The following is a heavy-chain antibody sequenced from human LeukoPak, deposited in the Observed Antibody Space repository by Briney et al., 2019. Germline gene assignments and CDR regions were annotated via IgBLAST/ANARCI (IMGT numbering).Heavy chain of an antibody. CDR3: ARESGDHVWGSYRYRVDY. J-gene: IGHJ4*02. V-gene: IGHV1-18*01. CDR1: GYTFTSYG. CDR2: ISGYNGNT. D-gene: IGHD3-16*02. Sequence: ASGKVSCKASGYTFTSYGISWVRQAPGQGLEWMGWISGYNGNTNYAQKLQGRVTMTTDTSTSTAYMELRSLRSDDTAVYYCARESGDHVWGSYRYRVDYWGQGTLVTVSS.